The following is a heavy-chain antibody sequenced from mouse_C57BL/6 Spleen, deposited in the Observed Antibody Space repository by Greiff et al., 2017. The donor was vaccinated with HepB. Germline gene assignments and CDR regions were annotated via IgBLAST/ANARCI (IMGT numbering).Heavy chain of an antibody. CDR2: ISNGGGST. V-gene: IGHV5-12*01. CDR3: ARQGDEGFDY. Sequence: DVMLVESGGGLVQPGGSLKLSCAASGFTFSDYYMYWVLQTPEKRLEWVAYISNGGGSTYYPDTVKGRFTISRDNAKNTLYLQMSRLKSEDTAMYYCARQGDEGFDYWGQGTTLTVSS. J-gene: IGHJ2*01. CDR1: GFTFSDYY.